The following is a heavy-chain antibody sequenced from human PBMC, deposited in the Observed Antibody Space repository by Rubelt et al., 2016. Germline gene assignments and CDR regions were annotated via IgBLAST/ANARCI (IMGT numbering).Heavy chain of an antibody. CDR3: ARDGDIAAPMDV. D-gene: IGHD6-13*01. V-gene: IGHV3-23*05. J-gene: IGHJ6*01. CDR2: IYSAGNT. CDR1: GFTFTTYA. Sequence: EVQLLESGGGLVQPGGSLRLSCATSGFTFTTYAMSWVRQAPGKGLDWVSTIYSAGNTYYADSVKGRFAISRDNSKNTLFLQMSSLRVEDTAVYYCARDGDIAAPMDVWGQGTTVTVSS.